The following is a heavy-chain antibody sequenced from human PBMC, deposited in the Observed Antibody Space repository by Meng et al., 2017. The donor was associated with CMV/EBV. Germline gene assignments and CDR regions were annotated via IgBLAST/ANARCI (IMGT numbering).Heavy chain of an antibody. CDR3: ASQYDGSYYREFEY. CDR1: GASISSYY. Sequence: GSLRLSCTVSGASISSYYWSWIRQPPGKGLEWIGYIYYSGSISYNPSLKSRVAMSVDTSKNQFSLKLSSVTAADTAVYYCASQYDGSYYREFEYWGQGTLVTVSS. CDR2: IYYSGSI. J-gene: IGHJ4*02. D-gene: IGHD4-17*01. V-gene: IGHV4-59*01.